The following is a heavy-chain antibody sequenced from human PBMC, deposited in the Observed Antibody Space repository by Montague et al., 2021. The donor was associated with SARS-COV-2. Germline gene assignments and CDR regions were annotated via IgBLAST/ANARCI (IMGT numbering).Heavy chain of an antibody. CDR1: GGSLSGYY. Sequence: SETLSLTCSVYGGSLSGYYWSWIRQPPGKGQEWIGEINHSGSTNYNPSLKSRVTISVDTSKNQFSLKLSSVTAADTAVYYCARVRAVPAAMRIFSLGRSYYGMDVWGQGTTVTVS. CDR3: ARVRAVPAAMRIFSLGRSYYGMDV. J-gene: IGHJ6*02. V-gene: IGHV4-34*01. CDR2: INHSGST. D-gene: IGHD2-2*01.